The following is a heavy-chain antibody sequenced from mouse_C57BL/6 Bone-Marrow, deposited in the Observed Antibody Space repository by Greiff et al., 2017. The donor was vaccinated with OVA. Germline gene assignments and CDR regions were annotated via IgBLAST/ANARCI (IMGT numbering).Heavy chain of an antibody. Sequence: QVQLQQPGAELVRPGSSVKLSCKASGYTFTSYWMDWVKQRPGQGLEWIGNIYPSDSETHYNQKFKDKATLTVDKSSSTAYMQLSSLTSEDSAVYYCARGYDNGGGYYWGQGTTLTVSS. CDR2: IYPSDSET. V-gene: IGHV1-61*01. D-gene: IGHD2-4*01. CDR3: ARGYDNGGGYY. J-gene: IGHJ2*01. CDR1: GYTFTSYW.